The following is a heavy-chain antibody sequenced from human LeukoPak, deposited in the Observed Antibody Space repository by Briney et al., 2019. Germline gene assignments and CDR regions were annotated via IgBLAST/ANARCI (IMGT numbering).Heavy chain of an antibody. CDR1: GYTFTDYF. J-gene: IGHJ4*02. CDR2: INPNSGGT. Sequence: ASVKVSCKTSGYTFTDYFIYWVRQAPGQGLELMGWINPNSGGTNYAQKFQGRVTMTRDTSISTAYMELSRLRSDDTAVYFCARDRAKYDSTGYFDYWGQGTLVTVSS. V-gene: IGHV1-2*02. CDR3: ARDRAKYDSTGYFDY. D-gene: IGHD2-8*02.